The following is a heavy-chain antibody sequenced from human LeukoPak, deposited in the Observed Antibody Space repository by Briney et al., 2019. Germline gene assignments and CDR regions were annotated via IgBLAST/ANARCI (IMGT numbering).Heavy chain of an antibody. V-gene: IGHV3-30*18. J-gene: IGHJ4*02. Sequence: GGSLRLSCAASAFIFSSYDMYWVRQAPGKGLEWVAVISNDGNNKQYADSVKGRFTISRDNSKNTLYLQMNSLRADDTAVYHCAKDCLMRFFDYWGQGTLVTVSS. CDR1: AFIFSSYD. D-gene: IGHD2-8*01. CDR2: ISNDGNNK. CDR3: AKDCLMRFFDY.